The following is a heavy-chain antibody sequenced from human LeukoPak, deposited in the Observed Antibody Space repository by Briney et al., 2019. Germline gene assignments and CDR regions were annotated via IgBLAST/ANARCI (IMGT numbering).Heavy chain of an antibody. J-gene: IGHJ6*03. V-gene: IGHV4-39*07. CDR1: GDSISSSSYY. CDR3: ARELRNYYYYMDV. CDR2: IPYSGNT. Sequence: SETLSLTCTVSGDSISSSSYYWGWIRQPPGKGLEWIGSIPYSGNTYYNPSVKSRVTISIDTSKNQFSLKLSSVTAADTAVYYCARELRNYYYYMDVWGKGTTVTVSS.